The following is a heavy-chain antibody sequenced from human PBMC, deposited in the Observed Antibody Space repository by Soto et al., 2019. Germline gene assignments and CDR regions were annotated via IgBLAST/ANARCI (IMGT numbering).Heavy chain of an antibody. CDR3: AKAYCSSTSCYENDY. CDR2: ISGSGGST. V-gene: IGHV3-23*01. Sequence: EVQLLESGGGLVQPGGSLRLSCAASGFTFSSYAMSWVRQAPGKGLEWVSAISGSGGSTYYADSVKGRFTISRDNSKNTLYLHMNSLRAEDTAVYYCAKAYCSSTSCYENDYWGQGTLVTVSS. D-gene: IGHD2-2*01. CDR1: GFTFSSYA. J-gene: IGHJ4*02.